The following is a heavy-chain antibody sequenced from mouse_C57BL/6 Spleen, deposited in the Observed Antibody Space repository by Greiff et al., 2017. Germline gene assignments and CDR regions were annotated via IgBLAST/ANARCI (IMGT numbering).Heavy chain of an antibody. J-gene: IGHJ2*01. CDR1: GYTFTSYW. CDR2: IDPSDSYT. V-gene: IGHV1-69*01. Sequence: QVQLQQSGAELVMPGASVKLSCKASGYTFTSYWMHWVKQRPGQGLEWIGEIDPSDSYTNYNQKFKGKSTLTVDKSSSTAYMQLSSLTSEDSAVYYCARRGVGDYWGQGTTLTVSS. CDR3: ARRGVGDY.